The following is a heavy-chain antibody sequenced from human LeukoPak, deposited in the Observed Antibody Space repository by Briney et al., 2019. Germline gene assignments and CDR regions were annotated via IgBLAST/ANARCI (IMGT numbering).Heavy chain of an antibody. J-gene: IGHJ4*02. CDR1: GGSASSGHYF. CDR3: ARTGYQGGY. CDR2: VHNNGHT. Sequence: PSETLSLTCTVSGGSASSGHYFYSWVRQPPGKGLEWIGYVHNNGHTNYSPSLERRATIDTSRTQVSLKLDSVTAADTAVYYCARTGYQGGYWGQGILVTVSS. V-gene: IGHV4-61*01. D-gene: IGHD2-2*01.